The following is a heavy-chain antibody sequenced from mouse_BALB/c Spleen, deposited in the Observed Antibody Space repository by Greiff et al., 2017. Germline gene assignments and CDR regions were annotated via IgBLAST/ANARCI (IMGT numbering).Heavy chain of an antibody. D-gene: IGHD1-1*02. Sequence: QVQLQQSGAELVRPGTSVKVSCKASGYAFTNYLIEWVKQRPGQGLEWIGVINPGSGGTNYNEKFKGKATLTADKSSSTAYMQLSSLTSDDSAVYFCARFNYGYVDYWGQGTTLTVSS. CDR3: ARFNYGYVDY. J-gene: IGHJ2*01. V-gene: IGHV1-54*01. CDR2: INPGSGGT. CDR1: GYAFTNYL.